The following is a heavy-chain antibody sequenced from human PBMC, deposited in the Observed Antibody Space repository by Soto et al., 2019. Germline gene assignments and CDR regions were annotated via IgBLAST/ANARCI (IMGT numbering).Heavy chain of an antibody. J-gene: IGHJ6*02. CDR2: IYYSGST. Sequence: QLQLQESGPGLVKPSETLSLTCTVSGGSISSSSYYWGWIRQPPGKALEWIGSIYYSGSTYYNPSLKGRDTLPVSTAKRPCSLQLRSGTAAARALYYWASGGLVMVSSGDYYGIDGWGQGNTVTVSS. CDR3: ASGGLVMVSSGDYYGIDG. V-gene: IGHV4-39*01. D-gene: IGHD2-21*01. CDR1: GGSISSSSYY.